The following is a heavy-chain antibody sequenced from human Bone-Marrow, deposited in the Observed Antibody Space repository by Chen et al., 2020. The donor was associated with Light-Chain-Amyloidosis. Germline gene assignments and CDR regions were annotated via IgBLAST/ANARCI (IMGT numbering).Heavy chain of an antibody. CDR1: GFSFPTPW. V-gene: IGHV3-74*01. D-gene: IGHD3-3*01. CDR2: INADGSGT. J-gene: IGHJ4*02. CDR3: ATVDFWSGQFDY. Sequence: EVELVESGGDLVQPGGALRLSCAAYGFSFPTPWMHWVRQGPGKGLVWVSRINADGSGTDYADSVKGRFTIFRDNAKSTLYLQMNSLRVEDTAVYYCATVDFWSGQFDYWGQGTLVTVSS.